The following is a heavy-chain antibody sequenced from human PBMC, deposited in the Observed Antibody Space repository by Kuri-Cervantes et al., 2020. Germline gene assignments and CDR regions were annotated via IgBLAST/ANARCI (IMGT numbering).Heavy chain of an antibody. Sequence: GGSLRLSCAASGFTFSSYWMSWVRQAPGKGLEWVANIKQDGSEKYYVDSVKGRFTISRDNAKNSLYLQMNSLRAEDTAVYYCATLPRDSSGWYFSYYYGMDVWGQGTTVTVSS. V-gene: IGHV3-7*01. CDR1: GFTFSSYW. CDR3: ATLPRDSSGWYFSYYYGMDV. CDR2: IKQDGSEK. J-gene: IGHJ6*02. D-gene: IGHD6-19*01.